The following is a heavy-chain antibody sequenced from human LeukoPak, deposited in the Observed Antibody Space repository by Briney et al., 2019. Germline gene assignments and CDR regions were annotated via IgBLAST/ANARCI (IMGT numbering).Heavy chain of an antibody. D-gene: IGHD3-22*01. CDR1: GFTFSSYW. V-gene: IGHV3-7*01. CDR3: ARDGEGYDSSGYYAY. Sequence: GGSLRLSCAASGFTFSSYWMSWVRQAPGKGLEGVANIKQDGSEKYYVDSVKGRFTISRDNAKNSLYLQMNSLRAEDTAVYYCARDGEGYDSSGYYAYWGQGILVTVSS. CDR2: IKQDGSEK. J-gene: IGHJ4*02.